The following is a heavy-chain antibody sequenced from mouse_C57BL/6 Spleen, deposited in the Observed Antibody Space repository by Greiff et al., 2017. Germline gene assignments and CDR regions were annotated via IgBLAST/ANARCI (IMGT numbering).Heavy chain of an antibody. D-gene: IGHD1-1*01. V-gene: IGHV1-19*01. CDR3: ARSGYGSSYGFDY. Sequence: VQLQQSGPVLVKPGASVKLSCKASGYTFTDYYMNWVKQSHGKSLEWIGVINPYNGGTSYNQKFKGKATLTVDKSSSTAYMELNSLTSEDSAVYYCARSGYGSSYGFDYWGQGTTLTVSS. J-gene: IGHJ2*01. CDR2: INPYNGGT. CDR1: GYTFTDYY.